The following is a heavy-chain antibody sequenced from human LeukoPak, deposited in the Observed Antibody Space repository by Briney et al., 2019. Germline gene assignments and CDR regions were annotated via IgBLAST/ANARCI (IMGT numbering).Heavy chain of an antibody. D-gene: IGHD2-2*02. CDR2: IYHSGST. CDR3: ARDPRWVVVPAAIGWFDP. V-gene: IGHV4-34*01. J-gene: IGHJ5*02. Sequence: SETLSLTCAVYGGSFSGYYWSWIRQPPGKGLEWIGEIYHSGSTNYNPSLKSRVTISVDTSKNQFSLKLSSVTAADTAVYYCARDPRWVVVPAAIGWFDPWGQGTLVTVSS. CDR1: GGSFSGYY.